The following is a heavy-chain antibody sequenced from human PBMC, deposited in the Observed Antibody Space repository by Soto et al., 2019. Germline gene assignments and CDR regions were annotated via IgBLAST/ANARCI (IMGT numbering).Heavy chain of an antibody. Sequence: ASVKVSCKASGYTFTSYGISWVRQAPGQGLERKGWISAYNGNTNYAQKLQGRVTMTTDTSTSTAYMELRSLRSDDTAVYYCAREGWLQHTAYYYYGMDVWGQGTTVTVSS. CDR3: AREGWLQHTAYYYYGMDV. CDR2: ISAYNGNT. J-gene: IGHJ6*02. CDR1: GYTFTSYG. V-gene: IGHV1-18*01. D-gene: IGHD5-12*01.